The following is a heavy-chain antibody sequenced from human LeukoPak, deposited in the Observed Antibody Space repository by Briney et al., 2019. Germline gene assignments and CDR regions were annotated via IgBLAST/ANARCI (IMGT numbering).Heavy chain of an antibody. V-gene: IGHV3-21*04. CDR3: ANKLWIHLWLAPLDY. CDR2: ISSSSSYI. Sequence: GGSLRLSCAASGFTFSSYSMNWVRQAPGKGLEWVSSISSSSSYIYYADSVKGRFTISRDNAKNSLYLQMNSLRPDDTAVYYCANKLWIHLWLAPLDYWGQGTLVTVSS. J-gene: IGHJ4*02. D-gene: IGHD5-18*01. CDR1: GFTFSSYS.